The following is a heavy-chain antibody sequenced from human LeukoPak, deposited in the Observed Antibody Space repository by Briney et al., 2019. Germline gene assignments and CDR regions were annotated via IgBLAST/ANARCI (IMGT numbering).Heavy chain of an antibody. CDR2: IIPIFGTA. J-gene: IGHJ5*02. CDR3: ARVVVPAAIPVDP. CDR1: GGTFSSYA. Sequence: SVKVSCKASGGTFSSYAISWVRQAPGQGLEWMGGIIPIFGTANYAQKFQGRVTITADESTSTAYMELSSLRSEDTAVYYCARVVVPAAIPVDPWGQGTLVTVSS. D-gene: IGHD2-2*02. V-gene: IGHV1-69*13.